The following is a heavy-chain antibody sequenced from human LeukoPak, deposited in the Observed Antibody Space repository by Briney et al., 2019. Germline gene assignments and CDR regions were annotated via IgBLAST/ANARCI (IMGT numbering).Heavy chain of an antibody. CDR3: AKGKEKYYYDSSGYSPQLDAFDI. CDR2: IKGDGSEK. V-gene: IGHV3-7*01. Sequence: GGSLRLSCAASGFTFSSYWMTWVRQAPGRGLEWVGNIKGDGSEKYYVDSVKGRFTISRDNSKNTLYLQMNSLRAEDTAVYYCAKGKEKYYYDSSGYSPQLDAFDIWGQGTMVTVSS. CDR1: GFTFSSYW. J-gene: IGHJ3*02. D-gene: IGHD3-22*01.